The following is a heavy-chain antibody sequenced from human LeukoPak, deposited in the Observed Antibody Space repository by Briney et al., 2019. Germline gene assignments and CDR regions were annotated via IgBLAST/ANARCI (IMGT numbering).Heavy chain of an antibody. CDR2: IIPFSGTA. J-gene: IGHJ4*02. V-gene: IGHV1-69*13. D-gene: IGHD2-2*01. Sequence: ASVKVSCKASGYTFSSYGISWVRQAPGQGLEWMGGIIPFSGTANYAQKFQGRVTITAGESTTTVYMELSSLRSEDTAVYYCARIPERFCSSTSCYRGYFDNWGQGTLVTVSS. CDR3: ARIPERFCSSTSCYRGYFDN. CDR1: GYTFSSYG.